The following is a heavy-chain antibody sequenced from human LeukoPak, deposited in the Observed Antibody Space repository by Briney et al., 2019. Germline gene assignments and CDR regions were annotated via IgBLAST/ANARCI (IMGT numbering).Heavy chain of an antibody. D-gene: IGHD2-15*01. CDR2: INHSGST. Sequence: SETLSLTCAVYGGSFSGYYWCWIREPPGKGLGWIGEINHSGSTNYSPSLKTRVTISVDTSKNQFSLKLSSVTAADTAVYYCARGRSGSSCYRLWGHGTLVTVSS. V-gene: IGHV4-34*01. CDR3: ARGRSGSSCYRL. CDR1: GGSFSGYY. J-gene: IGHJ4*01.